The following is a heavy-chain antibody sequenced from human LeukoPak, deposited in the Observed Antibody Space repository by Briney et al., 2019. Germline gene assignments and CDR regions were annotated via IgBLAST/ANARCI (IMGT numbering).Heavy chain of an antibody. CDR1: GYTFTGYY. CDR3: ARDVYGDSAGDKFDP. D-gene: IGHD4-17*01. CDR2: ISPNSGGT. J-gene: IGHJ5*02. V-gene: IGHV1-2*02. Sequence: ASVKVSCKASGYTFTGYYMHWVRQAPGQGLEWMGWISPNSGGTNYAQKFQGRVTMTRDTSISTAYMELSRLRSEDTAVYYCARDVYGDSAGDKFDPWGQGTLVTVSS.